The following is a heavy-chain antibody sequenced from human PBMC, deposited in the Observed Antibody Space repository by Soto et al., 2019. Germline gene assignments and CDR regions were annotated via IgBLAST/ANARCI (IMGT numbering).Heavy chain of an antibody. CDR1: GFTLSTYG. V-gene: IGHV3-23*01. Sequence: GGSLRLSCAGSGFTLSTYGMTWVRQAPGKGLEWVSAITGTGGNTYYVDSVKGRFTSSRDNSKNMLYLQMNSVRVEDTAVYYCARIRGSWYGLDVWGQGTTVTVAS. CDR2: ITGTGGNT. J-gene: IGHJ6*02. CDR3: ARIRGSWYGLDV.